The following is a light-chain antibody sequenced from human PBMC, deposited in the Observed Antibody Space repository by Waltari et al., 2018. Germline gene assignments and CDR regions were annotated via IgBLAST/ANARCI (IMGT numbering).Light chain of an antibody. Sequence: NFVLTQPHSVSESPGTTVTLPCPGSTGSIARHYVPWYQQRPGSAPTIVIYGDSERPPGVPERFSGSIDRSANSASLTISGLKTEDEADYYCQSYGDGTLWVFGGGTKLTVL. J-gene: IGLJ3*02. CDR2: GDS. V-gene: IGLV6-57*02. CDR3: QSYGDGTLWV. CDR1: TGSIARHY.